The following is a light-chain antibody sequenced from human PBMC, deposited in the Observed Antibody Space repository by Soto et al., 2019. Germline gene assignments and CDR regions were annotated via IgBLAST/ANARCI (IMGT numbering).Light chain of an antibody. Sequence: IQLTQSTSTLPKSVGDRITITCRASQSISNWVAWYQQKPGTAPKLLIYHASTLESGVPSRLSGRGSRTECSLTISSLQPDDFATYYCQQYNTYSFGQGPKVDIK. CDR2: HAS. CDR1: QSISNW. V-gene: IGKV1-5*01. CDR3: QQYNTYS. J-gene: IGKJ1*01.